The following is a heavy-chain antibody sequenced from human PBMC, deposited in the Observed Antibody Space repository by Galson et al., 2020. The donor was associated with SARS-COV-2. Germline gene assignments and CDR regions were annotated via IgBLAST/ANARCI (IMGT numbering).Heavy chain of an antibody. D-gene: IGHD6-6*01. CDR3: ARDLGQLDFDS. J-gene: IGHJ4*02. V-gene: IGHV3-30-3*01. Sequence: TGGSLRLSCAASGFTFSSYAMHWVRQAPGKGLEWVAVISYDGSNKYYADSVKGRFTISRDNSKNTLYLQMNSLRAEDTAVYYCARDLGQLDFDSGGQGTLVPVSP. CDR2: ISYDGSNK. CDR1: GFTFSSYA.